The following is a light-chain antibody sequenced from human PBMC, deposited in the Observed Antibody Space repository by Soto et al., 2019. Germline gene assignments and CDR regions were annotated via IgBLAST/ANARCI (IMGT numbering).Light chain of an antibody. V-gene: IGLV2-8*01. CDR2: EVD. Sequence: QFALTQPPSASGSPGQSLTISCAGTGSDVGAYKYVSWYQQHPGKAPKLIIYEVDKRPSGVPDRFSGSKSGNTASLTVSGLQAEDEADYYCSSYGGSNIPLYVFGTGTKVTVL. CDR3: SSYGGSNIPLYV. CDR1: GSDVGAYKY. J-gene: IGLJ1*01.